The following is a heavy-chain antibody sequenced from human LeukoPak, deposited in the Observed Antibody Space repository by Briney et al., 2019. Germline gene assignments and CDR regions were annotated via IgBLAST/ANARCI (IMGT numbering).Heavy chain of an antibody. CDR2: IWYDGSNK. V-gene: IGHV3-33*01. D-gene: IGHD1-14*01. CDR3: ARDRGKLIDY. CDR1: GYTFTGYY. Sequence: SCKASGYTFTGYYMHWVRQAPGKGLKWVAVIWYDGSNKYYADSVKGRFTISRDNSKNTLYLQMNILRAEDTAVYYCARDRGKLIDYWGQGTLVTVSS. J-gene: IGHJ4*02.